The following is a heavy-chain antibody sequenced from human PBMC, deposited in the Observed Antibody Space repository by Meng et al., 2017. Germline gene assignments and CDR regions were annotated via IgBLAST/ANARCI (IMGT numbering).Heavy chain of an antibody. Sequence: QLQLQESGPGLVKPSETLSLTCIVSGDSISRSSDYWGWIRQPPGKGLEWIGSIYYRGSTYYNPSLKSRVTISVDTSKNQFSLKLSSVTAADTAVYYCARRDYFDYWGQGTLVTVSS. V-gene: IGHV4-39*01. CDR1: GDSISRSSDY. J-gene: IGHJ4*02. CDR2: IYYRGST. CDR3: ARRDYFDY.